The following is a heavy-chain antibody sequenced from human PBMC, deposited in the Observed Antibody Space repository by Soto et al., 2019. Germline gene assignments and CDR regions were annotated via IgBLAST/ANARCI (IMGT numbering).Heavy chain of an antibody. V-gene: IGHV3-21*01. CDR1: GFTFSSYS. J-gene: IGHJ6*02. CDR2: ISSSSSYI. CDR3: AREMGRGGVFRHYYYYGMDG. D-gene: IGHD6-25*01. Sequence: GVSLRLSCSASGFTFSSYSMNWVRQAPGKGLEWVSSISSSSSYIYYADSVKGRFTISRDNAKNSLYLQMNSLRAEDTAVYYCAREMGRGGVFRHYYYYGMDGWGEETTVTVSS.